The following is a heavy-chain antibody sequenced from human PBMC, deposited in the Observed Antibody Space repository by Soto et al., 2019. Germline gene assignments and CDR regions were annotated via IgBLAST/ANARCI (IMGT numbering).Heavy chain of an antibody. D-gene: IGHD6-19*01. CDR1: GGTFSSYA. CDR2: IIPIFGTA. V-gene: IGHV1-69*13. Sequence: VASVKVSCKASGGTFSSYAISWVRQAPGQGLEWMGGIIPIFGTANYAQKFQGRVTITADESTSTAYMELSSLRSEDTAVYYCARNPTSLGSGWYKVFDYWGQGTLVTVSS. CDR3: ARNPTSLGSGWYKVFDY. J-gene: IGHJ4*02.